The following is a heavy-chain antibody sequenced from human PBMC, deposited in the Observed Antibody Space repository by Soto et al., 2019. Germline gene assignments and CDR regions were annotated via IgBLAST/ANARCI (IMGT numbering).Heavy chain of an antibody. CDR1: GYSFAGYW. CDR3: ASQIYDSDTGPNFQYYFDS. V-gene: IGHV5-10-1*01. D-gene: IGHD3-22*01. CDR2: IDPSDSQT. J-gene: IGHJ4*02. Sequence: RESLKISCQGSGYSFAGYWITWVRQKPGKGLEWMGRIDPSDSQTYYSPSFRGHVTISVTKSITTVFLQWSSLRASDTAMYYCASQIYDSDTGPNFQYYFDSWGQGTPVTVSS.